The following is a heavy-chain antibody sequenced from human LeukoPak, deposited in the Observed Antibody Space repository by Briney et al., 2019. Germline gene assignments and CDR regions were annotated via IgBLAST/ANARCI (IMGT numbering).Heavy chain of an antibody. J-gene: IGHJ4*02. CDR2: ISSGGSTI. CDR1: GFTFSDYY. D-gene: IGHD6-19*01. CDR3: ARVGPGWELDY. Sequence: GGSLRLSCAASGFTFSDYYTSWIRQAPGKGLECVSYISSGGSTIYYADSVKGRFTISRDNAKNSLYLQMNSLRAEDTAVYYCARVGPGWELDYWGQGTLVTVSS. V-gene: IGHV3-11*01.